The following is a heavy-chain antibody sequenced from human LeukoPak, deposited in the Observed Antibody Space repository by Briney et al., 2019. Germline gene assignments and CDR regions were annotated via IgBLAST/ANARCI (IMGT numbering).Heavy chain of an antibody. V-gene: IGHV3-21*01. J-gene: IGHJ4*02. CDR3: ARADTTSSPFDY. CDR1: GFTFSSYS. D-gene: IGHD1-1*01. Sequence: GGSLRLSCAASGFTFSSYSMNWVRHAPGKGLEWVSSISSSSSYRYYAESVKGRFNISRDNAKNSLYLQMNSLRAEDTAVYYCARADTTSSPFDYWGQGTLVTVSS. CDR2: ISSSSSYR.